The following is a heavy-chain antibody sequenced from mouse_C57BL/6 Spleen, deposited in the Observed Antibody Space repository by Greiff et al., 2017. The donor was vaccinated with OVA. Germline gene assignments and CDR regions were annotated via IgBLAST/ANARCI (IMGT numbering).Heavy chain of an antibody. D-gene: IGHD3-1*01. CDR1: GFSLTSYG. CDR3: ARHLGKIKGGFAY. CDR2: IWSDGST. V-gene: IGHV2-6-1*01. Sequence: QVQLQQSGPGLVAPSQSLSITCTVSGFSLTSYGVHWVRQPPGKGLEWLVVIWSDGSTTYNSALKSRLSISKDNSKSQVFLKMNSLQTDDTAMYYCARHLGKIKGGFAYWGQGTLVTVSA. J-gene: IGHJ3*01.